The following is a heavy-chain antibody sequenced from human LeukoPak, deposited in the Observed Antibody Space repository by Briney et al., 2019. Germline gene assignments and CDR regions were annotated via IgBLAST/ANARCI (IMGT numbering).Heavy chain of an antibody. CDR1: GFTFGDYA. Sequence: PGGSLRPSCTASGFTFGDYAMSWFRQAPGKGPEWLGRIKSKSDGGTIDYAAPVKDRFTILRDDSKTTLYLQMNSLKTEDTGVYYCTTYGSKVKFDLWGQGTQVIVSS. V-gene: IGHV3-15*01. D-gene: IGHD3-10*01. J-gene: IGHJ4*02. CDR2: IKSKSDGGTI. CDR3: TTYGSKVKFDL.